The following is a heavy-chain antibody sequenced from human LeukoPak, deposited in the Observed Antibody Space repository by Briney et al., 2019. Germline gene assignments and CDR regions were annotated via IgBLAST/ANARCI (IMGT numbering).Heavy chain of an antibody. J-gene: IGHJ4*02. Sequence: GGSLRLSCAASGFTFSSYPMHWVRQAPGKGLEWVSAISSSGRYMYYADSVKGRFTISRDNANNSLYLQMDSLRAEDTAVYYCAKDVRSDYFDYWGQGTLVTVSS. CDR1: GFTFSSYP. CDR2: ISSSGRYM. CDR3: AKDVRSDYFDY. V-gene: IGHV3-21*01.